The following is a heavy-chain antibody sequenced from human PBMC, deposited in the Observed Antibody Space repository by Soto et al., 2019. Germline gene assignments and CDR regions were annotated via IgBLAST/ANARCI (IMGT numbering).Heavy chain of an antibody. CDR2: ISSSGGTT. J-gene: IGHJ3*02. CDR1: EFTFSNYA. D-gene: IGHD1-1*01. CDR3: AKDIQGRGATTGDDAFDI. V-gene: IGHV3-23*01. Sequence: GGSLRLSCVGSEFTFSNYAMNWVRQAPGEGPEWVSLISSSGGTTYYADSVKGRFSISRDNSKNTLYLQMNSLRVEDTALYYCAKDIQGRGATTGDDAFDIWGQGTMVTVSS.